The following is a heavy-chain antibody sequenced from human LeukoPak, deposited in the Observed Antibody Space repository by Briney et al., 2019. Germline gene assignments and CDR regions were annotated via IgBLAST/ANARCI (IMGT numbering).Heavy chain of an antibody. CDR2: IGGKPNSYAT. Sequence: GGSLRLSCAASGFTFTGSPMHWVRQASGKGLEWVGRIGGKPNSYATTYAASVKGRFTISRDDSKNTTYLQMDGLTTEDTAVDYCATNSGSSWTYWGQRTLVTVSS. CDR1: GFTFTGSP. D-gene: IGHD3-22*01. CDR3: ATNSGSSWTY. V-gene: IGHV3-73*01. J-gene: IGHJ4*01.